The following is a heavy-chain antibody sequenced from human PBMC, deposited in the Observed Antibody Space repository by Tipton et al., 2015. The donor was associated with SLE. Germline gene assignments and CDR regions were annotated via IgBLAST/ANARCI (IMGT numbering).Heavy chain of an antibody. J-gene: IGHJ6*02. D-gene: IGHD4-23*01. CDR2: IRWDGEST. Sequence: SLRLSCAASGFTFDDYTMHWVRQAPGRGLEWVSLIRWDGESTYYVDSVKGRFTISRDNSKNSLYLQMSSLRTEDTALYYCTRGATVVTPYYYYGMDDWGQGTTVTVSS. CDR3: TRGATVVTPYYYYGMDD. V-gene: IGHV3-43*01. CDR1: GFTFDDYT.